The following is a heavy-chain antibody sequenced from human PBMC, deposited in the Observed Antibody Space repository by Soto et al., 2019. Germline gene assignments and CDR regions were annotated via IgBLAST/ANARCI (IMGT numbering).Heavy chain of an antibody. CDR3: VRGGQRGLVDDY. CDR2: IKNKTNGYIT. V-gene: IGHV3-72*01. CDR1: GFTFRDHY. D-gene: IGHD3-16*02. Sequence: EVQLVESGGGLVQPGGSLRLSCAASGFTFRDHYMDWVRQAPGKGLEWLGRIKNKTNGYITEYAASVRGRFTISRDDLENSLFLQLNSLKIEDTAVYYCVRGGQRGLVDDYWGQGTLVTVSS. J-gene: IGHJ4*02.